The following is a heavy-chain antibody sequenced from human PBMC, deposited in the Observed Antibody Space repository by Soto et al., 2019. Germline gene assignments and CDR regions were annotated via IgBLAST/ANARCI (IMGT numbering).Heavy chain of an antibody. CDR1: GGSITSSSYY. J-gene: IGHJ4*02. D-gene: IGHD4-17*01. V-gene: IGHV4-39*01. Sequence: SETLSLTCTVSGGSITSSSYYWGWIRQPPGKGLEWIGGVYYSGRSYYNPSLKSRVTMSVDTSKNQFSLTLNSVTAADAAVYYCARQRTTVVTQAYFDHWGQGTLVTVSS. CDR3: ARQRTTVVTQAYFDH. CDR2: VYYSGRS.